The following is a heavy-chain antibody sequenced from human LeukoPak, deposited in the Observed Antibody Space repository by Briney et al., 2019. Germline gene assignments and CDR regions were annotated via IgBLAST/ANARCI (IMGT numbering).Heavy chain of an antibody. CDR3: ASRKRPNFQAYHYYYMDV. J-gene: IGHJ6*03. Sequence: SETLSLTCAVYGGSFSGYYWSWIRQPPGKGLEWIGEVKHSGSTNYNPSLKSRVTISVDTSKNQFSLKLSSVTAADTAVYYCASRKRPNFQAYHYYYMDVWGKGTTVTVSS. V-gene: IGHV4-34*01. CDR1: GGSFSGYY. CDR2: VKHSGST. D-gene: IGHD2-8*01.